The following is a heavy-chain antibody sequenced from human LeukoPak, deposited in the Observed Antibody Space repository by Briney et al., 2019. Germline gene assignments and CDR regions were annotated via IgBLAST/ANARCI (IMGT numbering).Heavy chain of an antibody. J-gene: IGHJ6*02. CDR1: GGPFSHYY. V-gene: IGHV4-34*01. D-gene: IGHD1-26*01. CDR3: ASRIGRYLYYFGMDV. CDR2: INESGST. Sequence: PSETLSLTCAVYGGPFSHYYWTWNRQPPGKGLEWIGEINESGSTNYDPSLKSRVTISVDTSKTHFSLNLTSVTAADTAVYYCASRIGRYLYYFGMDVWGQGTTVTVSS.